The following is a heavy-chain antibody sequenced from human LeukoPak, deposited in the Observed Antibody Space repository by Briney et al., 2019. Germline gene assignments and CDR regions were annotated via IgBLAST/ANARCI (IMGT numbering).Heavy chain of an antibody. V-gene: IGHV3-30*02. D-gene: IGHD2-2*01. J-gene: IGHJ1*01. CDR3: AKDWGQAPASISSH. Sequence: PGGSLRLSCAMSGFSLSRNGMHWVRQAPGQGLEWVAFILSDGSYEYYADSVKGRFTISRDTSRNTLFLQMNSLRTEDTAVYYCAKDWGQAPASISSHWGQGTLVTVSS. CDR2: ILSDGSYE. CDR1: GFSLSRNG.